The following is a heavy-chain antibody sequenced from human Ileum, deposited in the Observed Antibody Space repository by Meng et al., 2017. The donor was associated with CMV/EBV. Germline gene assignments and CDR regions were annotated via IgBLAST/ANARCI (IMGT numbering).Heavy chain of an antibody. CDR2: IYSGGSDT. V-gene: IGHV3-23*03. Sequence: GGSLRLSCAASGFTFSSYAMTWVRQAPGKGLEWVSLIYSGGSDTFYADSVKGRFTISRDNSKDMLYLQRNSLRAENTAVYFCVKRLYCGSTTCSKGMDVWGQGTTVTVSS. CDR1: GFTFSSYA. J-gene: IGHJ6*02. D-gene: IGHD2-2*01. CDR3: VKRLYCGSTTCSKGMDV.